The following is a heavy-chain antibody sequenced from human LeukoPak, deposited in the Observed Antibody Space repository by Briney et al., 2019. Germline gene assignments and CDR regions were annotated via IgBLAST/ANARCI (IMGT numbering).Heavy chain of an antibody. CDR1: GYTFSGYY. J-gene: IGHJ4*02. Sequence: GASVKVSCKASGYTFSGYYMHWVRQAPGQGLEWMGWIYPNSGVTNYAQNFQGRVTMTRDTSISTVYMELTRLTSDDTAVYYCARGSVTGGWYLNLGYWGQGTLVTVSS. V-gene: IGHV1-2*02. CDR2: IYPNSGVT. D-gene: IGHD6-19*01. CDR3: ARGSVTGGWYLNLGY.